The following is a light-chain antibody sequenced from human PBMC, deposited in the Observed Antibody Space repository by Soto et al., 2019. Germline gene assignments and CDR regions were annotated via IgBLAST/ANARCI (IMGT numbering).Light chain of an antibody. V-gene: IGLV1-44*01. J-gene: IGLJ1*01. Sequence: QSALTQSPSASGTPGQRVTISCSGSSSNIGSNTVNWYQQLPGTAPKLLIYTNDQRPSGVPDRFSGSKSGTSASLAISGLQSEDEADYYCAAWDDSLIGYVFGTGTKVTVL. CDR1: SSNIGSNT. CDR2: TND. CDR3: AAWDDSLIGYV.